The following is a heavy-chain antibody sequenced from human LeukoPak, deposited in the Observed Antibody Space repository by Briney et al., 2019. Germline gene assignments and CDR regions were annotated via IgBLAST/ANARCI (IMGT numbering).Heavy chain of an antibody. J-gene: IGHJ4*02. CDR2: IIPVLTLT. Sequence: PSVKVSCKAPEGTLSSYALSWVRQAPGQGLEWMGRIIPVLTLTNYAPKFQDRLSIIVDKATSTAYMELTNLTSADTAVYFCARGSGSGNYALGRWGQGTLVTVSS. D-gene: IGHD3-10*01. CDR3: ARGSGSGNYALGR. V-gene: IGHV1-69*04. CDR1: EGTLSSYA.